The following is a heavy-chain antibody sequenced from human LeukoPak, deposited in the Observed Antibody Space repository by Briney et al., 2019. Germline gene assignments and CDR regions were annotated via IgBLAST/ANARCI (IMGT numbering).Heavy chain of an antibody. V-gene: IGHV3-48*01. CDR3: ARGYSSSSFSFFDY. CDR2: ISSSSSTI. CDR1: GFTFSNYG. D-gene: IGHD6-6*01. J-gene: IGHJ4*02. Sequence: GGSLRLSCAASGFTFSNYGMHWVRQAPGKGLEWVSYISSSSSTIYYADSVKGRFTISRDNAKNSLYLQMNSLRAEDTAVYYCARGYSSSSFSFFDYWGQGTLVTVSS.